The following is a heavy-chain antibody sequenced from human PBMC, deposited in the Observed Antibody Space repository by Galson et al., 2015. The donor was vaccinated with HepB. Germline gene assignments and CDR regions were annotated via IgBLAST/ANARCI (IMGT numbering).Heavy chain of an antibody. CDR2: ISSSTIYT. D-gene: IGHD4-17*01. J-gene: IGHJ4*02. CDR3: ARVADSDYGDHSRFDS. Sequence: SLRLSCAASGFTFSDYYMSWIRQAPGKGLEWLSYISSSTIYTNYADSVKGRFTISRDNVKNSMYLQMNRLRAEDTAVYYCARVADSDYGDHSRFDSWGQGTLVTVSS. V-gene: IGHV3-11*06. CDR1: GFTFSDYY.